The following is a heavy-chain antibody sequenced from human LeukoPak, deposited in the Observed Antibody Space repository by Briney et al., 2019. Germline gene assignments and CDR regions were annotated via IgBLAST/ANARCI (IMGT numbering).Heavy chain of an antibody. CDR3: ARHLRAHSSSLFFDY. D-gene: IGHD6-13*01. J-gene: IGHJ4*02. CDR2: ISTSGSSK. Sequence: GGSLRLSCAASGFTLSDYYMSWIRQAPGKGLEWVSYISTSGSSKDYADSVKGRFTTSRDNAKNSLYLQMNGLRAEDTAVYYCARHLRAHSSSLFFDYWGQGTLVTVSS. CDR1: GFTLSDYY. V-gene: IGHV3-11*01.